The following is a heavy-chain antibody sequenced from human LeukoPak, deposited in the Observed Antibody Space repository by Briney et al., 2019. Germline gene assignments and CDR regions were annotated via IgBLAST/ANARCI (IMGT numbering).Heavy chain of an antibody. CDR1: GGSISSSNYY. CDR3: ARPNGNWYFDL. Sequence: PSETLSITCTVSGGSISSSNYYWGWIRQPPGKGLGWIGSIYYSGSTYYNPSLKSRVTISVDTSKNQISLKLSSVTAADTAVYYCARPNGNWYFDLWGRGTLVTVSS. CDR2: IYYSGST. J-gene: IGHJ2*01. D-gene: IGHD2-8*01. V-gene: IGHV4-39*01.